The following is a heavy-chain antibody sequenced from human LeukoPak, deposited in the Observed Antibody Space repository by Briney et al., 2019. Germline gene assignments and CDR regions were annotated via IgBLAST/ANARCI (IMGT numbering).Heavy chain of an antibody. CDR3: ARVSRTYYDFWSAQDYYGMDV. D-gene: IGHD3-3*01. V-gene: IGHV3-48*03. J-gene: IGHJ6*02. CDR2: ISSSGTTI. CDR1: GFTFSSYE. Sequence: GGSLRLSCAASGFTFSSYEMNWVRQAPGKGLEWVSYISSSGTTIYYADSVKGRFTISRDNSKNTLYLQMNSLRAEDTAVYYCARVSRTYYDFWSAQDYYGMDVWGQGTTVTVSS.